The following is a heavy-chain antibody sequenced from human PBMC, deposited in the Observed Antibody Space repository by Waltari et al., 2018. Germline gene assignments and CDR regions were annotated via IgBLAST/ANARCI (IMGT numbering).Heavy chain of an antibody. Sequence: EVQLVESGGGLVQPGGSLRLSCVASGFTFSSYSMNWVRQAPGKGLEWVSYISSSSSTIYYADSVKGRFTISRDNAKNSLYLQMNSLRAEDTAVYYCASGSVEMARSYYFDYWGQGTLVTVSS. CDR3: ASGSVEMARSYYFDY. CDR1: GFTFSSYS. J-gene: IGHJ4*02. V-gene: IGHV3-48*04. CDR2: ISSSSSTI. D-gene: IGHD5-12*01.